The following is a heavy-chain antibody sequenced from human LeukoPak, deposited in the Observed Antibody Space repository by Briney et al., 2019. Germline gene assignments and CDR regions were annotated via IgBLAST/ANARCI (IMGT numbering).Heavy chain of an antibody. V-gene: IGHV1-18*01. CDR2: ICAYSGNT. CDR1: GYTFTSDG. Sequence: ASVKVSCNASGYTFTSDGISWVRQAPGQGLEWMGYICAYSGNTNYAQRLQSRVTMTTDTSTSTAYMELRSLRSVHTGVYYCASERASDTAMVLFDYWGQGALVTVSS. D-gene: IGHD5-18*01. CDR3: ASERASDTAMVLFDY. J-gene: IGHJ4*02.